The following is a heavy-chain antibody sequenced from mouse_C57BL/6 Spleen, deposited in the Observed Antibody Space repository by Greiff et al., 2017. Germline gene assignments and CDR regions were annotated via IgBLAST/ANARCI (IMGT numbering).Heavy chain of an antibody. J-gene: IGHJ2*01. V-gene: IGHV1-63*01. CDR1: GYTFTNYW. CDR2: IYPGGGYT. CDR3: ARVGTGPFDY. Sequence: QVQLQQSGAELVRPGTSVKMSCKASGYTFTNYWIGWAKQRPGHGLEWIGDIYPGGGYTNYNEKFKGKATLTADKSSSTAYMQVSSLTSEDSAIYYCARVGTGPFDYWGQGTTLTVSS. D-gene: IGHD4-1*01.